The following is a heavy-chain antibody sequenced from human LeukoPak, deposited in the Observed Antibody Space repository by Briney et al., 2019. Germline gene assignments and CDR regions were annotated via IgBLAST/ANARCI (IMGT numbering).Heavy chain of an antibody. Sequence: AASVKVSCKASGGTFSSYAISWVRQAPGQGLEWMGGIIPIFGTANYAQKFQGRVTITADESTSTAYMELSSLRSEDTAVYYCARDRDYGDYNTQDLFVYWGQGTLVTVSS. CDR1: GGTFSSYA. CDR2: IIPIFGTA. D-gene: IGHD4-17*01. V-gene: IGHV1-69*13. J-gene: IGHJ4*02. CDR3: ARDRDYGDYNTQDLFVY.